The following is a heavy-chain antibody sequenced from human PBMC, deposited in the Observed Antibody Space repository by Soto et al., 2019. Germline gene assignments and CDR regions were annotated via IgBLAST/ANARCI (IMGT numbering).Heavy chain of an antibody. J-gene: IGHJ5*02. CDR2: VIPIFGTA. CDR3: ARQRRPDWFDP. CDR1: GGTFSSYA. Sequence: GASVKVSCKASGGTFSSYAISWVRQAPGQGLEWMGGVIPIFGTANYAQKFQGRVTITADKSTSTAYMELSSLRSEDTAVYYCARQRRPDWFDPWGQGTLVTVSS. V-gene: IGHV1-69*06.